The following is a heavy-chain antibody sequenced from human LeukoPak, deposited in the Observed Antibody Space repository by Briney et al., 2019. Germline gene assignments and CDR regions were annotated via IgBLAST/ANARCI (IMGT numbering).Heavy chain of an antibody. J-gene: IGHJ4*02. D-gene: IGHD5-24*01. V-gene: IGHV3-30*02. CDR2: IRYDGSDK. CDR3: AKDYVEMATIRAPDY. CDR1: GFIFRNYG. Sequence: GGSLRLSCAASGFIFRNYGMHWVRQAPGKGLEWVAFIRYDGSDKYYADSVKGRFTISRDNSKNTLYLQMNSLRAEDTAVYYCAKDYVEMATIRAPDYWGQGTLVTVSS.